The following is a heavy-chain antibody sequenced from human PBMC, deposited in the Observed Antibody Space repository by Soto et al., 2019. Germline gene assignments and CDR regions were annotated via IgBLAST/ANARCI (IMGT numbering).Heavy chain of an antibody. D-gene: IGHD3-10*01. Sequence: QLLQSGGGLVQPGGSLTLSCAASGFTFGTPDMSWVRQAPGEGLEWVSTIDGSGGITYYADSVKGRFTISRDNSRNTVYLQMNSLRGDDKALYHCVKNSGWFNTWGQGALVTVSS. CDR3: VKNSGWFNT. CDR2: IDGSGGIT. J-gene: IGHJ5*02. CDR1: GFTFGTPD. V-gene: IGHV3-23*01.